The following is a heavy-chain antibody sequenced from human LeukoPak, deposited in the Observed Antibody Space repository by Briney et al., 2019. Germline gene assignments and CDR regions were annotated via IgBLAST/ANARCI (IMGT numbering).Heavy chain of an antibody. Sequence: SETLSLTCTVSGGSISSRSYYWGWIRQPPGKGLEWIGSISYSGTTYHNPSLKSRVTISVDTSKNQFSLKLSSVTAADTAVYYCVRGFYSPHYWGQGTLVTVSS. V-gene: IGHV4-39*07. CDR1: GGSISSRSYY. J-gene: IGHJ4*02. CDR3: VRGFYSPHY. CDR2: ISYSGTT. D-gene: IGHD4-11*01.